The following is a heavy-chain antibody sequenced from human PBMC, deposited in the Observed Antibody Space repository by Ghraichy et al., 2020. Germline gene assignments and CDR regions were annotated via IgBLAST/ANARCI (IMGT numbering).Heavy chain of an antibody. CDR3: ARDRMDIIVVPADYYYYAMDV. Sequence: GESLRLSCAASGFTFSDYSVHWVRQAPGRGLEWVSSISSRSTYIYYADSVKGRFTISRDNAKNSLNLQMSSPRAEDTGVYYCARDRMDIIVVPADYYYYAMDVWGHGTTVTVSS. CDR1: GFTFSDYS. V-gene: IGHV3-21*06. J-gene: IGHJ6*02. CDR2: ISSRSTYI. D-gene: IGHD2-2*03.